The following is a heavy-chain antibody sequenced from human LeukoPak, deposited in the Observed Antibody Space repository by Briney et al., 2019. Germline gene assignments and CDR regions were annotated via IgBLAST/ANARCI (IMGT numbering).Heavy chain of an antibody. D-gene: IGHD3-22*01. CDR3: ARGSTYYDSSGQVPFDY. CDR2: ISSSSSTI. CDR1: GFTFSTYS. V-gene: IGHV3-48*01. Sequence: RGGSLRLSCAASGFTFSTYSMNWVRQAPGKGLEWVSYISSSSSTIDYADSVKGRFTISRDNAKNSLYLQMNSLRAEDTAVYYCARGSTYYDSSGQVPFDYWGQGTLVTVSS. J-gene: IGHJ4*02.